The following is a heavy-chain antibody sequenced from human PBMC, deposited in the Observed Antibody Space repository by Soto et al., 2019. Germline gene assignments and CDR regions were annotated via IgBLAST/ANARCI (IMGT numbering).Heavy chain of an antibody. D-gene: IGHD3-3*01. CDR1: GVTLSNFV. CDR3: VSLEFSRVAADAYDS. Sequence: GESLRLSCAGSGVTLSNFVMNWVRQAPGKGLEWLAFISSGRDVIYYADAVKGRFTVARENSQKSLYLQRDILRDEDSAVYCWVSLEFSRVAADAYDSWGQGTLVPVSS. V-gene: IGHV3-48*02. J-gene: IGHJ4*02. CDR2: ISSGRDVI.